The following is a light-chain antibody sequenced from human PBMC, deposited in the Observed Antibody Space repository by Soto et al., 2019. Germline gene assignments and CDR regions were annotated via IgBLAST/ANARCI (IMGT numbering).Light chain of an antibody. Sequence: AIRMTQSPSSISASIGDRVTITCRANQDIRGFLAWYQQKPGKAPKLLIYAVSTLQSGVPSRFSGSGSGTEFSLTISGLQSDDFASYYCQHYYTFHFTFGPGTKVEI. CDR2: AVS. CDR1: QDIRGF. J-gene: IGKJ3*01. V-gene: IGKV1-8*01. CDR3: QHYYTFHFT.